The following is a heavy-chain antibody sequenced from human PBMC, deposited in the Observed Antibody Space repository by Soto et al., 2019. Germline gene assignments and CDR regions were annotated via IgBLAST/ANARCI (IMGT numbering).Heavy chain of an antibody. V-gene: IGHV3-33*01. J-gene: IGHJ3*02. D-gene: IGHD3-22*01. CDR3: ARDNWDYYDSSGYSDAFDI. CDR1: GFTFSSYG. Sequence: PGGSLRLSCAASGFTFSSYGMHWVRQAPGKGLEWVAVIWYDGSNKSYADSAKGRFTNSRDNSKNTLYLQMNSLRAEDTAVYYCARDNWDYYDSSGYSDAFDIWGQGTMVTVSS. CDR2: IWYDGSNK.